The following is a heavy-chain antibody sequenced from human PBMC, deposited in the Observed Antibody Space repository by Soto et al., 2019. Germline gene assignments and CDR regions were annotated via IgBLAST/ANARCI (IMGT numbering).Heavy chain of an antibody. CDR2: ISYDGSNK. Sequence: QVQLVESGGGVVQPGRSLRLSCAASGFTFSSYAMHWVRQAPGKGLEWVAVISYDGSNKYYADSVKGRFTISRDNSKNTLYLQMNSLRAEDTAVYYGARERRYSYGFIDYWGQGTLVTVCS. D-gene: IGHD5-18*01. CDR3: ARERRYSYGFIDY. J-gene: IGHJ4*02. CDR1: GFTFSSYA. V-gene: IGHV3-30-3*01.